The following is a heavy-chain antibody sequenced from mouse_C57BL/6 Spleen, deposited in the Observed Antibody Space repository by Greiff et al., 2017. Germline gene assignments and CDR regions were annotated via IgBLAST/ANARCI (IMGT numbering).Heavy chain of an antibody. Sequence: EVQLQQSGPGLVKPSQSLSLTCSVTGYSITSGYYWNWIRQFPGNKLEWMGYISYDGSNNYNPSLKNRISITRDTSKNQFFLKLNSVTTEDTATYYCARDSSYGSSPLYAMDYWGQGTSVTVSS. CDR3: ARDSSYGSSPLYAMDY. D-gene: IGHD1-1*01. J-gene: IGHJ4*01. CDR2: ISYDGSN. CDR1: GYSITSGYY. V-gene: IGHV3-6*01.